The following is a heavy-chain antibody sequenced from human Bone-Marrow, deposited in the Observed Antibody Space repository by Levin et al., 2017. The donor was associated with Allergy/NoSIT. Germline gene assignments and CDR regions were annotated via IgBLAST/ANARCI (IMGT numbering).Heavy chain of an antibody. Sequence: GESLKISCQASGYTFTSYGVSWVRQAPGQGLEWMGWLSAYNGDTKYSQRFQGRVTMTTDTSTNTAYMTLRSLSSDDTAVDYCAGDRPLWLGEVSSYGMDVWGQGTTVTVS. CDR2: LSAYNGDT. J-gene: IGHJ6*02. CDR3: AGDRPLWLGEVSSYGMDV. D-gene: IGHD3-10*01. CDR1: GYTFTSYG. V-gene: IGHV1-18*01.